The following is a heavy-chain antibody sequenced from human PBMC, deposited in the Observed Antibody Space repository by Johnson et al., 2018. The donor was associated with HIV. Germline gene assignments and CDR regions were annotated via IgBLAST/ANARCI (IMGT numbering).Heavy chain of an antibody. D-gene: IGHD1-1*01. CDR2: IGTAGDT. V-gene: IGHV3-13*01. J-gene: IGHJ3*02. CDR3: ARANWPGSAFDI. Sequence: VQLVESGGGLVQPGGSLRLSCAASGITFSSYDMHWVRQATGKGLEWVSAIGTAGDTYYPGSVMGRFTISRENAKNSLYLQMNSLGAGDTAMYYCARANWPGSAFDIWGQGTMVTVSS. CDR1: GITFSSYD.